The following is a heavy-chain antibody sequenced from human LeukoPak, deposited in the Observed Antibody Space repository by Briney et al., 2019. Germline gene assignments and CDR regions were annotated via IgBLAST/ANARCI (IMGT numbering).Heavy chain of an antibody. V-gene: IGHV4-30-2*01. Sequence: SQTLSLTCAVSGGSISSGGYSWSWIWQPPGKGLEWIGYIYHSGSTYYNPSLKSRVTISVDRSKNQFSLKLSSVTAADTAVYYCARGLWSGSYDYWGQGTLVTVSS. D-gene: IGHD3-3*01. J-gene: IGHJ4*02. CDR2: IYHSGST. CDR3: ARGLWSGSYDY. CDR1: GGSISSGGYS.